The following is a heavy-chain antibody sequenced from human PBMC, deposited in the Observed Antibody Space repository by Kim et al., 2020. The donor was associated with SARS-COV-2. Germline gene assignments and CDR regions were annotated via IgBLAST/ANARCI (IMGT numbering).Heavy chain of an antibody. Sequence: SETLSLTCTVSGGSISSGGYYWSWIRQHPGKGLEWIGYIYYSGSTYYNPSLKSRVTISVDTSKNQFSLKLSSVTAADTAVYYCARDHLPFIAAAGLYYYGMDVWGQGTTVTVSS. V-gene: IGHV4-31*03. D-gene: IGHD6-13*01. J-gene: IGHJ6*02. CDR1: GGSISSGGYY. CDR3: ARDHLPFIAAAGLYYYGMDV. CDR2: IYYSGST.